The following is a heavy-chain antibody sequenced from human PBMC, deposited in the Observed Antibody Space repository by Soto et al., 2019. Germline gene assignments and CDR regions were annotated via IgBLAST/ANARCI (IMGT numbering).Heavy chain of an antibody. J-gene: IGHJ4*02. Sequence: EVQLVESGGGLVEPGGSLRLSCATSGFSFSSSDMTWVRQAPGKGLEYVSSINYSGRYMFYAGSLRGRFTVSRDNAKNALYLQTNILRAEDTDVYYCARKSSSDSTCDAYVAYWGPRTLVTVSS. D-gene: IGHD3-22*01. CDR2: INYSGRYM. CDR3: ARKSSSDSTCDAYVAY. CDR1: GFSFSSSD. V-gene: IGHV3-21*06.